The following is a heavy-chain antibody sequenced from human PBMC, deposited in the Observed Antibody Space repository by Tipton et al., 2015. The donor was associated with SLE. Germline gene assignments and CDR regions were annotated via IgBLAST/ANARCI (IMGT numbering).Heavy chain of an antibody. CDR2: IYYTGIT. CDR1: SGSISNSDYY. D-gene: IGHD5-24*01. CDR3: ARLHRDGYKNRDY. J-gene: IGHJ4*02. V-gene: IGHV4-39*07. Sequence: TLSLTCSVSSGSISNSDYYWGWIRQPPGKGLEWIGSIYYTGITWYNPSLKSRVLVSLDSSKNQFSLKLTSVTAADTAVYYCARLHRDGYKNRDYWGQGTLVTVSS.